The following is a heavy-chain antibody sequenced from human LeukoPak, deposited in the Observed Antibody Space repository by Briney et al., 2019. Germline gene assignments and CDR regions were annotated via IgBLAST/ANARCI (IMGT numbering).Heavy chain of an antibody. D-gene: IGHD6-19*01. CDR3: ARATVAEDAFDI. Sequence: SVKVSCKASGGTFSSYAISWVRQAPGQGLEWMGGIIPIFGTANHVQKFQGRVTITADKSTSTAYMELSSLRSEDTAVYYCARATVAEDAFDIWGQGTMVTVSS. J-gene: IGHJ3*02. CDR1: GGTFSSYA. V-gene: IGHV1-69*06. CDR2: IIPIFGTA.